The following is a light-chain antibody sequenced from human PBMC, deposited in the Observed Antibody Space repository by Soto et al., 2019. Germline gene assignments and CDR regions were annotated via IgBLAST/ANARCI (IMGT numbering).Light chain of an antibody. J-gene: IGKJ2*01. CDR1: QSVSSAY. Sequence: EIVLTQSPGTLSLSPGERATLSCRASQSVSSAYLAWYQQKPGQAPRLLIYGASSRATGIPDRFSGSGSGTDFNLTISTLEPEDVAVYYSHQYGSSPPYTFGRGTNLEIK. V-gene: IGKV3-20*01. CDR3: HQYGSSPPYT. CDR2: GAS.